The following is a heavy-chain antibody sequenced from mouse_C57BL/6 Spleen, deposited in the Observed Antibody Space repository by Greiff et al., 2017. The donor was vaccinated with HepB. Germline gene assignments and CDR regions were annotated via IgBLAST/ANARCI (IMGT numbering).Heavy chain of an antibody. D-gene: IGHD1-1*01. CDR1: GFTFSSYA. CDR2: ISDGGSYT. Sequence: EVKLVESGGGLVKPGGSLKLSCAASGFTFSSYAMSWVRQTPEKRLEWVATISDGGSYTYYPDNVKGRFTISRDNAKNNLYLQMSHLKSEDTAMYYCARGGGSRGDYFDYWGQGTTLTVSS. J-gene: IGHJ2*01. CDR3: ARGGGSRGDYFDY. V-gene: IGHV5-4*03.